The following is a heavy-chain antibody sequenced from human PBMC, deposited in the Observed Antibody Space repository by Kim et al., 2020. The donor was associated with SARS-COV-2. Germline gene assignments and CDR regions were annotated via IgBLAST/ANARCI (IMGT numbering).Heavy chain of an antibody. V-gene: IGHV3-23*01. CDR3: AKVRALWVVAATGLGY. CDR2: ISGSGGST. CDR1: GFTFSSYA. J-gene: IGHJ4*02. D-gene: IGHD2-15*01. Sequence: GGSLRLSCAASGFTFSSYAMSWVRQAPGKGLEWVSAISGSGGSTYYADSVKGRFTISRDNSKNTLYLQMNSLRAEDTAVYYCAKVRALWVVAATGLGYWGQGTLVTVSS.